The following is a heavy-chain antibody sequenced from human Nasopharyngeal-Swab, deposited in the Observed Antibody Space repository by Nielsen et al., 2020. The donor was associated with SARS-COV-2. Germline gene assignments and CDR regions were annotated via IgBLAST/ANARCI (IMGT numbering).Heavy chain of an antibody. D-gene: IGHD6-13*01. Sequence: GESLKISCAASGFTFSSYWMSWVRQAPGKGLEWVANIKQDGGEKYYVDSVKGRFTISRDNAKNSLYLQMNSLRAEDTAVYYCARDLEAAAAGTGYYYGMDVWGQGTTVTVSS. CDR2: IKQDGGEK. CDR1: GFTFSSYW. V-gene: IGHV3-7*01. J-gene: IGHJ6*02. CDR3: ARDLEAAAAGTGYYYGMDV.